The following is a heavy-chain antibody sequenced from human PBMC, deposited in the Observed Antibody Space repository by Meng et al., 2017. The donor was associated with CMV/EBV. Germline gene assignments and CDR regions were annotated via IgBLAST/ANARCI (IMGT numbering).Heavy chain of an antibody. CDR3: AHRGSYGYHGY. CDR2: IYWDDDK. CDR1: GCSLSTMGVG. J-gene: IGHJ4*02. V-gene: IGHV2-5*02. D-gene: IGHD5-18*01. Sequence: ICKEPGPPRGKPTQTLTLTCTVSGCSLSTMGVGVGWIRQPPGKALEWLALIYWDDDKRYSPSLKSRLTITKDTSKNQVVLTMTNMDPVDTATYYCAHRGSYGYHGYWGQGTLVTVSS.